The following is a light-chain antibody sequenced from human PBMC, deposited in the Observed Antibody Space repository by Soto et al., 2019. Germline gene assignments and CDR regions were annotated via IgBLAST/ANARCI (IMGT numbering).Light chain of an antibody. CDR3: AAWDDSLSAVYV. V-gene: IGLV1-47*01. Sequence: QSVLTQPPSASGTPGQRVTISCSGSSSNIGSNYVYWYQQFPGTAPKLLIYRNNQRPSGVPDRFSGSKSGTSASLAISGLRSEDEADYYCAAWDDSLSAVYVFGTGTKVTVL. CDR1: SSNIGSNY. J-gene: IGLJ1*01. CDR2: RNN.